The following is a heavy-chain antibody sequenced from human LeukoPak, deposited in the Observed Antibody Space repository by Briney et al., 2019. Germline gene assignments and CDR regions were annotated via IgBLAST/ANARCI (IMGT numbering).Heavy chain of an antibody. CDR2: IKPDGTTK. Sequence: GGSLRLSCAASGFPFSSYSMTWVRQAPGKGLEWVANIKPDGTTKFYVDSVKGRFTISRDNALNSLYLQMNSLRAEDTAIYYCVRSIPYGTTWYGRSDYWGQGTLVTVSS. J-gene: IGHJ4*02. CDR3: VRSIPYGTTWYGRSDY. D-gene: IGHD6-13*01. V-gene: IGHV3-7*03. CDR1: GFPFSSYS.